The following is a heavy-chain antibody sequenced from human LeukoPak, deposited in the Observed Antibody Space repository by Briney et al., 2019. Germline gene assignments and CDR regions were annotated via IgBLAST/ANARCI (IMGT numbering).Heavy chain of an antibody. D-gene: IGHD6-6*01. CDR1: GFSFNRYW. CDR3: ARDPYSSTWSYGMDV. Sequence: GGSLRLSCAASGFSFNRYWMNWVRQAPGKGLEWVANIKQDGSEKYYVDSVKGRFTISRDNAKNSLYLQMNSLRVADTAVYYCARDPYSSTWSYGMDVWGQGTTVTVSS. V-gene: IGHV3-7*01. J-gene: IGHJ6*02. CDR2: IKQDGSEK.